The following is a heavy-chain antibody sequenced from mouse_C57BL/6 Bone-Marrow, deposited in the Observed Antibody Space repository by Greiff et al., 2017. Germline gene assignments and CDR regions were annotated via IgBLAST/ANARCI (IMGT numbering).Heavy chain of an antibody. CDR2: IDPSDSYT. CDR1: GYTFTSYW. CDR3: AMGEELTVNFYY. V-gene: IGHV1-50*01. J-gene: IGHJ2*01. Sequence: QVHVKQPGAELVKPGASVKLSCKASGYTFTSYWMQWVKQRPGQGLEWIGEIDPSDSYTNYNQKFKGKATLTVDTSSSTANMQHSGRTSEDSAFYYCAMGEELTVNFYYWGQGTTLTVSS. D-gene: IGHD4-1*01.